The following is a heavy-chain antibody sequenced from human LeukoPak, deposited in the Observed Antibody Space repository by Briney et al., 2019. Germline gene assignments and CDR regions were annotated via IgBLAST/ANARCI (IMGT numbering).Heavy chain of an antibody. CDR1: GFTFSSYG. CDR2: ISYDGSNK. V-gene: IGHV3-30*18. D-gene: IGHD6-19*01. J-gene: IGHJ3*02. CDR3: AKDSGIAVAGTLRAFDI. Sequence: PGGSLRLSCAASGFTFSSYGMHWVRQAPGKGLEWVAVISYDGSNKYFADSMKGRFTISRDNSKNTLYLQMNSLRAEDTAVYYCAKDSGIAVAGTLRAFDIWGQGTMVTVSS.